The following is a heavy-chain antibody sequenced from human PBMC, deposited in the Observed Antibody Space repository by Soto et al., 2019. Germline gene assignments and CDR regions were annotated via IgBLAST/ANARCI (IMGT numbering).Heavy chain of an antibody. V-gene: IGHV3-48*02. CDR1: GFPFSQYA. CDR3: ARDLSH. Sequence: DVQLVESGGGLVQPGGSLRLSCAASGFPFSQYAMHWVRQAPGKGLEWISYINSASSTTFHADSIKGRLTASRDNAKNSVYLHMSSLRHEDTAVYYCARDLSHWGQGTLVTVSS. J-gene: IGHJ4*02. CDR2: INSASSTT.